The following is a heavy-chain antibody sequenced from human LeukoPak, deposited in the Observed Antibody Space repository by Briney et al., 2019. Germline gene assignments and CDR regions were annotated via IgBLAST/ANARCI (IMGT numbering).Heavy chain of an antibody. CDR2: IYHSGST. V-gene: IGHV4-4*02. CDR3: ASGAYGDNGTFDY. D-gene: IGHD4-17*01. J-gene: IGHJ4*02. CDR1: XGXXSSXNW. Sequence: TLXLTCAVSXGXXSSXNWWSWXRXPPGKXLEXIGEIYHSGSTNYNPPLKSRVTTPVDKSKNQFSLKLSSVTAADTAVYYCASGAYGDNGTFDYWGQGTLVTVSS.